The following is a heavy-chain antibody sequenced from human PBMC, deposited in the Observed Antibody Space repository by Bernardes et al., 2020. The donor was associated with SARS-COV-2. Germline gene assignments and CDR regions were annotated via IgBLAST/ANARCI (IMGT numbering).Heavy chain of an antibody. J-gene: IGHJ4*02. CDR3: ARALGYCTSSSCFQFDY. Sequence: GGSLRLSCATSGFDFGNYAMHWVRHTPGKGLEWVSGISWNSLSIGYGDSVKGRFAISRDNARNSLFLQMNGLRVDDTATYYCARALGYCTSSSCFQFDYWGQGALVTVSS. D-gene: IGHD2-8*01. CDR2: ISWNSLSI. V-gene: IGHV3-9*01. CDR1: GFDFGNYA.